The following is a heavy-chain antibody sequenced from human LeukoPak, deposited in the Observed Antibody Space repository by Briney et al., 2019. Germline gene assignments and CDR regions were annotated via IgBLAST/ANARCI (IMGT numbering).Heavy chain of an antibody. V-gene: IGHV4-59*10. CDR1: GGSFSGYY. J-gene: IGHJ4*02. Sequence: SETLSLSCAVYGGSFSGYYWNWIRQPAGEGLEWIGRIYVGGVTNYNPSLKSRVTMSVDTSKNQFSLKLSSVTAADTAVYYCARGGVSVALDYWGQGTLVTVSS. CDR3: ARGGVSVALDY. CDR2: IYVGGVT. D-gene: IGHD6-19*01.